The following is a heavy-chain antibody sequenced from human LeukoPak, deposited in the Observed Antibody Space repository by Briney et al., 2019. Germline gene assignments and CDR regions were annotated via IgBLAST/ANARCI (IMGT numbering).Heavy chain of an antibody. Sequence: GESLKISCKGSGYSFTSYWIGWVRQMPGKGLEWMGIIYPGDSDTRYSPSFQGQVTISADKSISTAYLQWSSLKASDTAMYYCARLSVVPAATPGAFDIWGQGTMVTVSS. J-gene: IGHJ3*02. CDR1: GYSFTSYW. CDR2: IYPGDSDT. V-gene: IGHV5-51*01. CDR3: ARLSVVPAATPGAFDI. D-gene: IGHD2-2*01.